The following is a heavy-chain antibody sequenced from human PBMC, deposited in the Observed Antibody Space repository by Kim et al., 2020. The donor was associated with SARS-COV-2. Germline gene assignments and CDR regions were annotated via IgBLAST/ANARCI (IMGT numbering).Heavy chain of an antibody. D-gene: IGHD1-26*01. V-gene: IGHV3-33*08. CDR1: GFTFSSCG. J-gene: IGHJ3*01. CDR3: TIVLVNPGQPWGIRNDALDF. Sequence: GGSLRLSCVVSGFTFSSCGMHWVRQSPGRGLEWVAVMCFGGTTIYYGDSVKGRFTISRDASKNTLYLQMNSLRVEDTAVYYCTIVLVNPGQPWGIRNDALDFGGQGTMVTVFS. CDR2: MCFGGTTI.